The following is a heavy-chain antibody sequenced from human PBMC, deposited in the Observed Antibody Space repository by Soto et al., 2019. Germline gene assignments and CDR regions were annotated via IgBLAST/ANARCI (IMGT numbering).Heavy chain of an antibody. J-gene: IGHJ4*02. Sequence: EVQLVESGGGLVQPGVSLRLSCAASGFSFSNYWIHWVRQAPGKGLVWVSRIKTDGSSTDYAASVTGRFTISRDNAKNTLYLPRNSLGAGVTAVYYCAKSEGNTYGLFHWGQGTLVTVSS. CDR2: IKTDGSST. D-gene: IGHD5-18*01. CDR3: AKSEGNTYGLFH. CDR1: GFSFSNYW. V-gene: IGHV3-74*01.